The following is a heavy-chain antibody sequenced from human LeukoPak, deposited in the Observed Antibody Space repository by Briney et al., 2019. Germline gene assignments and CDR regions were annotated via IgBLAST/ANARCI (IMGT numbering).Heavy chain of an antibody. CDR3: ARTYMVRGVIINYYYYYMDV. CDR2: MNPNSGNT. D-gene: IGHD3-10*01. Sequence: ASVKVSCKASGYTFTSYDFNWVRQATGQGLEWMGWMNPNSGNTGYAQKFQGRVTMTRNTSISTAYMELSSLRSEDTAVYYCARTYMVRGVIINYYYYYMDVWGKGTTVTVSS. V-gene: IGHV1-8*01. CDR1: GYTFTSYD. J-gene: IGHJ6*03.